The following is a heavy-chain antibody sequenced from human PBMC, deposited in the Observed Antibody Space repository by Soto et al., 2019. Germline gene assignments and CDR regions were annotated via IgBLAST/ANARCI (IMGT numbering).Heavy chain of an antibody. CDR3: AKDSDTKRGPDY. CDR1: GFTFSNYA. Sequence: GGSLRLSCVASGFTFSNYAMNWVRQGPGKGLEWVSGISGSADNTFYADSVKGRFTISRDNSKSTVYLQMISLRAEDTALYYCAKDSDTKRGPDYWGQGTLVTVSS. J-gene: IGHJ4*02. V-gene: IGHV3-23*01. D-gene: IGHD3-10*01. CDR2: ISGSADNT.